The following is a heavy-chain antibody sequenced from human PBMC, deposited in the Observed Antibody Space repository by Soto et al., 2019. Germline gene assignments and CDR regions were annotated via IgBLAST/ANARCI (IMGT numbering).Heavy chain of an antibody. D-gene: IGHD5-12*01. CDR3: ARVGRDGYMGSDKKNAFDI. CDR1: GGSISSYY. CDR2: IYYSGST. J-gene: IGHJ3*02. Sequence: SETLSLTCTVSGGSISSYYWSWIRQPPGKGLEWIGYIYYSGSTNYNPSLKSRVTISVDTSKNQFSLKLSSVTAADTAVYYCARVGRDGYMGSDKKNAFDIWGQGTMVTVSS. V-gene: IGHV4-59*01.